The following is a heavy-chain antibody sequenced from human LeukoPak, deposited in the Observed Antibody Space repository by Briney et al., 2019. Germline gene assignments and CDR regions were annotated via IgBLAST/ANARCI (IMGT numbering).Heavy chain of an antibody. CDR1: GFTFSSYW. J-gene: IGHJ6*02. V-gene: IGHV3-30*18. Sequence: GGSLRLSCAASGFTFSSYWMSWVRQAPGKGLEWVAVISYDGSNKYYADSVKGRFTISRDNSKNTLYLQMNSLRAEDTAVYYCAKSKGSYEHCTNGVCYYYYYGMDVWGQGTTVTVSS. CDR3: AKSKGSYEHCTNGVCYYYYYGMDV. CDR2: ISYDGSNK. D-gene: IGHD2-8*01.